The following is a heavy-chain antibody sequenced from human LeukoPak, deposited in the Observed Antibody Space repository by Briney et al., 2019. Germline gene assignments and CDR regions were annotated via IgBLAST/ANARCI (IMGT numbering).Heavy chain of an antibody. CDR2: IIPIFGTA. D-gene: IGHD6-6*01. V-gene: IGHV1-69*05. CDR3: ARDSRVDAFDI. CDR1: GGTYSSYA. Sequence: ASVKVSCKASGGTYSSYAISWVRQAPGQGLEWMGRIIPIFGTANYAQKFQGRVTITTDESTSTAYMELSSLRSEDTAVYYCARDSRVDAFDIWGQGTMVTVSS. J-gene: IGHJ3*02.